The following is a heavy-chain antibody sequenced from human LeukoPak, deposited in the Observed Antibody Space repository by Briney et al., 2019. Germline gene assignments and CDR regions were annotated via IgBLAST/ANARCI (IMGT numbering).Heavy chain of an antibody. V-gene: IGHV4-59*08. CDR2: IYYSGST. CDR1: GGSISSYY. CDR3: ARPLYSGSYQYFDY. D-gene: IGHD1-26*01. J-gene: IGHJ4*02. Sequence: SETLSLTCTVSGGSISSYYWSWIRQPPGKGLEWIGYIYYSGSTNYNPSLKSRVTISVDTSKNQFSLKLSSVTAADTAVYYCARPLYSGSYQYFDYWGQGTLVTVSS.